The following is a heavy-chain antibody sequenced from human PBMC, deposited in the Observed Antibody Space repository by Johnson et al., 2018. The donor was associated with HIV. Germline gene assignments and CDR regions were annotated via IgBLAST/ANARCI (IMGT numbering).Heavy chain of an antibody. CDR1: GFTFTYAW. CDR3: AKEGYSASFDI. V-gene: IGHV3-15*01. CDR2: IKSRTDGGTT. D-gene: IGHD2-21*01. J-gene: IGHJ3*02. Sequence: VQLVESGGGLVKPGGSLRLSCAASGFTFTYAWMSWVRRAPGKGLEWVGRIKSRTDGGTTDYTAPVKGRFTISRDNSKNTLYLQMNSLRGEDTAVYHCAKEGYSASFDIWGQGTMVTVSS.